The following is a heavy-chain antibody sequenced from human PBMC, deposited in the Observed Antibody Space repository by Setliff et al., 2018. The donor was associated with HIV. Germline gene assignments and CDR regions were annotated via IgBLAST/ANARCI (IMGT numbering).Heavy chain of an antibody. CDR2: IYTGDSST. V-gene: IGHV3-23*03. Sequence: GGSMRLSCAASGFTFSSYAMNWVRQAPGKGLEWVSVIYTGDSSTYYADSVKGRFTISRDNSKNTLYLQMNSLRAEDTAVYYCATRGWSGNSAFDIRGQGTMVTVSS. J-gene: IGHJ3*02. CDR1: GFTFSSYA. D-gene: IGHD3-3*01. CDR3: ATRGWSGNSAFDI.